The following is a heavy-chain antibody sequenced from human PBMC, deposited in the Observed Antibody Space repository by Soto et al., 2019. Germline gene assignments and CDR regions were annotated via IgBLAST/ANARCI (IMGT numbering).Heavy chain of an antibody. CDR2: ISYDGSNK. Sequence: QVQLVESGGGVVQPGRSLRLSCAASGFTFSSYATHWVRQAPGKGLEWVAVISYDGSNKYYADSVKGRFTISRDNSKNTLYLQMNSLRAEDTAVYYCADAGIAVAGIYGMDVWGQGTTVTVSS. V-gene: IGHV3-30-3*01. CDR1: GFTFSSYA. D-gene: IGHD6-19*01. J-gene: IGHJ6*02. CDR3: ADAGIAVAGIYGMDV.